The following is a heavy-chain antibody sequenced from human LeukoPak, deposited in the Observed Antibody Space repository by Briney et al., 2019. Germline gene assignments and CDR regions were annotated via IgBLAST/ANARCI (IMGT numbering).Heavy chain of an antibody. Sequence: SETLSLTCTVSGGSISSYYWRWNRQPAGKGLECIGRIYTSGSTNYNPSLKSRLTISLDTSKNQFSLKLSSVTAADTAVYYCARGGQPYYDVLTGHGGAFDIWGQGTMVTVSS. CDR2: IYTSGST. CDR1: GGSISSYY. V-gene: IGHV4-4*07. CDR3: ARGGQPYYDVLTGHGGAFDI. D-gene: IGHD3-9*01. J-gene: IGHJ3*02.